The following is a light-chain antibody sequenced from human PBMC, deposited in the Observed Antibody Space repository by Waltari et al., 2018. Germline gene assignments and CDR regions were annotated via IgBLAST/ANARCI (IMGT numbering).Light chain of an antibody. V-gene: IGKV1-39*01. CDR2: TAS. CDR3: QQSFSS. Sequence: DIQMTQSPSFLSASIGDRVTITCRASRNIVNSVNWYQQKPGKAPKLLIYTASTLQGGVPSRFSGSGSGTDFTLTITNLLLEDFATYYCQQSFSSFGGGTKVEIK. J-gene: IGKJ4*01. CDR1: RNIVNS.